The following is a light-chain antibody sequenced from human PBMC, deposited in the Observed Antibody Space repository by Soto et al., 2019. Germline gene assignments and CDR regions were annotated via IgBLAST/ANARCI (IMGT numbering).Light chain of an antibody. V-gene: IGKV3-15*01. CDR1: QSLRSS. CDR2: DAS. CDR3: QQYNNWPQT. J-gene: IGKJ1*01. Sequence: ETMMTQSPDTLSVSLGERATLSCRASQSLRSSLAWYQQKPGQAPRLLIYDASTRATGIPARFSGSGSGTDFTLTISGLQSEDFAVYYCQQYNNWPQTFGHGTKVDIK.